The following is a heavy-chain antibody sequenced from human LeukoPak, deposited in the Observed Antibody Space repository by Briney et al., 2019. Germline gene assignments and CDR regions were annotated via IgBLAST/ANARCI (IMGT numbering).Heavy chain of an antibody. CDR3: ARDRLVRGVISNYYYYMDV. V-gene: IGHV3-23*01. D-gene: IGHD3-10*01. Sequence: GGSLRLSCAASGFTFSSYAMNWVRQAPGKGLEWVSAISGSGGSTYYADSVKGRFTISRDNSKNTLYLQMNSLRAEDTAVYYCARDRLVRGVISNYYYYMDVWGKGTTVTVSS. CDR2: ISGSGGST. J-gene: IGHJ6*03. CDR1: GFTFSSYA.